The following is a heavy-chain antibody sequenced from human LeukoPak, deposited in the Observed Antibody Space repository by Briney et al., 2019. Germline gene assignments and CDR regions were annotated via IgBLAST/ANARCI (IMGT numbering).Heavy chain of an antibody. J-gene: IGHJ4*02. CDR3: ARDLELGLRGGSYDY. CDR2: IIPILGIA. CDR1: GYTFTASY. Sequence: SVKDSCQVSGYTFTASYIHWVRQAPGQGLEWMGRIIPILGIANYAQKFQGRVTITADKSTSTAYMELSSLRSEDTAVYYCARDLELGLRGGSYDYWGQGTLVTVSS. V-gene: IGHV1-69*04. D-gene: IGHD3-16*01.